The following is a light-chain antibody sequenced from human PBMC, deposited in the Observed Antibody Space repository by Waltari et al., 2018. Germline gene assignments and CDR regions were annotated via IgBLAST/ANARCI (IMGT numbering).Light chain of an antibody. J-gene: IGKJ1*01. CDR3: QQYYSFPPT. CDR1: QSFLHSSNNKNY. Sequence: TVVTLSPDSLPVSLGERATIHCKSSQSFLHSSNNKNYLAWYQKKPGQPPKLLIFWASTRESGVPDRFSGSGSGTDFTLTISNLQTADVAVYYCQQYYSFPPTFGQGTKVEIK. V-gene: IGKV4-1*01. CDR2: WAS.